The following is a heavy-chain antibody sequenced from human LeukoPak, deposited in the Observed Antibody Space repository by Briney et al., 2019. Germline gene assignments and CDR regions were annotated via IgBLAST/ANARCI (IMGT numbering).Heavy chain of an antibody. J-gene: IGHJ4*02. D-gene: IGHD1-26*01. CDR2: LYYTGPT. Sequence: SETLSLTCTVSGRSIINSSYFWGRIRQTPGKGLEWIGSLYYTGPTSYSRSLKRPLTITVDTSTNHVFLTLKSVPAADTATYYCARLSVLQIVGDPDYWGQGTLVTVSS. V-gene: IGHV4-39*01. CDR1: GRSIINSSYF. CDR3: ARLSVLQIVGDPDY.